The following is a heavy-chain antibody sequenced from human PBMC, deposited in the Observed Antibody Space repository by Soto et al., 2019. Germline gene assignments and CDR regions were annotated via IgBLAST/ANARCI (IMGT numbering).Heavy chain of an antibody. J-gene: IGHJ3*02. CDR2: INPSGGST. CDR1: GYTFTSYY. CDR3: ARADDSRFWGREHAFDI. V-gene: IGHV1-46*01. D-gene: IGHD3-22*01. Sequence: QVQLVQSGAEVKKPGASVKVSCKASGYTFTSYYMHWVRQAPGQGLEWMGIINPSGGSTSYAQKFQSRVTMTRDTSTITVYMELSSLRSEDTAVYYCARADDSRFWGREHAFDIWGQGTMVTVSS.